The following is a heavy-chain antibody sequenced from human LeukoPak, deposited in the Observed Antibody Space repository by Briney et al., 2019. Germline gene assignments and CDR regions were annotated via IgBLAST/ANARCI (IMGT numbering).Heavy chain of an antibody. CDR3: AKKNWFDP. CDR1: GFTFSSYG. Sequence: GGSLRLSCTASGFTFSSYGTHWVRQAPGKGLEWVAVISYDGSNKYYADSVKGRFTISRDNSKNTLYLQMNSLRAEDTAVYYCAKKNWFDPWGQGTLVTVSS. V-gene: IGHV3-30*18. J-gene: IGHJ5*02. CDR2: ISYDGSNK.